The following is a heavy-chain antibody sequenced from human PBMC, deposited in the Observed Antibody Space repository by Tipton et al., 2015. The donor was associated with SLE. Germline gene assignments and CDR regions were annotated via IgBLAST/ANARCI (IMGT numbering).Heavy chain of an antibody. D-gene: IGHD3-10*01. Sequence: QSGAEVKKPGASVKVSCKASGYTFTSYGISWVRQAPGQGLEWMGRIIPIFGTANYAQKFQGRVTITADESTSTAYMELSSLRSEDTAVYYCARDYYGSGTPGCWGQGTLVTVSS. CDR3: ARDYYGSGTPGC. CDR1: GYTFTSYG. V-gene: IGHV1-69*13. CDR2: IIPIFGTA. J-gene: IGHJ4*02.